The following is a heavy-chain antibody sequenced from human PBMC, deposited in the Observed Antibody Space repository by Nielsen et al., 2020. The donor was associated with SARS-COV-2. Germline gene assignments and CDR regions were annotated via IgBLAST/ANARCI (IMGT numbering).Heavy chain of an antibody. CDR3: ARDATSTFLRYYYYYGMDV. CDR2: IYSCGST. V-gene: IGHV3-53*01. J-gene: IGHJ6*02. Sequence: GESLKISCAASGFTVSSNYMSWVRQAPGKGLEWVSVIYSCGSTYYADSVKGRFTISRDNAKNSLYLQMNSLRAEDTAVYYCARDATSTFLRYYYYYGMDVWGQGTTVTVSS. CDR1: GFTVSSNY.